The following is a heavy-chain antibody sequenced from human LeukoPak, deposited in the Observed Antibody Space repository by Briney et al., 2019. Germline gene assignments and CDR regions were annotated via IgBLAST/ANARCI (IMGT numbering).Heavy chain of an antibody. V-gene: IGHV1-3*03. Sequence: ASVKVSCKASGYTFTSYTIHWVCQAPGQSLEWMGWISVGNGDSKCSQEFQGRVTLTRDTSATTAYLEVSSLRPEDMAVYYCARERGIRDAFDFWGQGTMVTVSS. CDR2: ISVGNGDS. J-gene: IGHJ3*01. CDR1: GYTFTSYT. D-gene: IGHD1-14*01. CDR3: ARERGIRDAFDF.